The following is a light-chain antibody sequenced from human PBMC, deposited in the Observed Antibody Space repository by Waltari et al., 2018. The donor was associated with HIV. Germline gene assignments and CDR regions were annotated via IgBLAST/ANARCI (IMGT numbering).Light chain of an antibody. Sequence: SVLTQPPSASGTPGQRVTISCSGSSSNIGSNYVYWYQQLPGTAPKLLIYRNNQRPSGLPDRLSGSTSCTSASLAISGLRSEDEADYYCAAWDDSLSGLVFGGGTKLTVL. V-gene: IGLV1-47*01. CDR1: SSNIGSNY. CDR3: AAWDDSLSGLV. CDR2: RNN. J-gene: IGLJ3*02.